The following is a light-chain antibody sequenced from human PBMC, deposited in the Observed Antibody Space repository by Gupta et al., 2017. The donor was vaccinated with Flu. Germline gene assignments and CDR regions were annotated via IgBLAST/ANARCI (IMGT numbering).Light chain of an antibody. CDR2: GAS. J-gene: IGKJ2*01. Sequence: IVMTPSPATLSVSPGERATLSCRASQSVSSNLAWYQQKPGQAPRLLIYGASTRATGIPARFSGSGSGTEFTPTISSLQSEDFAVYYCQQYNNWPPNTFGQGTKLEIK. V-gene: IGKV3-15*01. CDR3: QQYNNWPPNT. CDR1: QSVSSN.